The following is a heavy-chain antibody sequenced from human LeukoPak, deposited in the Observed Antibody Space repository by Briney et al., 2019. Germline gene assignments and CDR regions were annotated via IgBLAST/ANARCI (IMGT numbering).Heavy chain of an antibody. J-gene: IGHJ3*02. Sequence: SQTLSLTCAISGDSVSSNSAAWNWIRQSPARGLEWLVRTYYRSKRYNDYAVSVKSRIPITPDTSKNKFSLQLNSVTPEDTAVYYCARDVSVSEVAGERAAFDIWGQGTMVTVSS. CDR3: ARDVSVSEVAGERAAFDI. CDR1: GDSVSSNSAA. V-gene: IGHV6-1*01. D-gene: IGHD6-19*01. CDR2: TYYRSKRYN.